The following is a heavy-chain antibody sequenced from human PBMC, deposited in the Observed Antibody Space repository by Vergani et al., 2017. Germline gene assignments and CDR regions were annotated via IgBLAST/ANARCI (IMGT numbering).Heavy chain of an antibody. J-gene: IGHJ4*02. CDR3: AKGSGYSYGSPYFDY. CDR1: GFTLSSHA. V-gene: IGHV3-30*02. CDR2: IWYDGSKE. Sequence: QVQLEESGGGVVQPGRSLRLSCAGSGFTLSSHAMHWVRQAPGKGLEWVAFIWYDGSKEYYADSVKGRFTISRDNSKNTLYLQMNSLRAEDTAVYYCAKGSGYSYGSPYFDYWGQGTLVTVSP. D-gene: IGHD5-18*01.